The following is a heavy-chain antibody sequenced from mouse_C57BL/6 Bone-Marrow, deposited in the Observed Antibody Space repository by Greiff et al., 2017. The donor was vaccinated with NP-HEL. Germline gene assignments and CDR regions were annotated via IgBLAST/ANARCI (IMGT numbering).Heavy chain of an antibody. J-gene: IGHJ2*01. D-gene: IGHD1-1*01. CDR2: IDPSDSYT. Sequence: QVQLQQPGAELVKPGASVKLSCKASGYTFTSYWMQWVKQRPGQGLEWIGEIDPSDSYTNYNQKFKGKATLTVDTSSSTAYMRLSSLTSEESAVYSCARDSGYYYYGSSYYWGQGTTLTVSS. CDR1: GYTFTSYW. CDR3: ARDSGYYYYGSSYY. V-gene: IGHV1-50*01.